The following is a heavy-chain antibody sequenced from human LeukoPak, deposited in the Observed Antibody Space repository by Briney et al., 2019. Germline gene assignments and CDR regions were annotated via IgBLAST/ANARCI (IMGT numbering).Heavy chain of an antibody. J-gene: IGHJ4*02. Sequence: KPLETLSLTCTVSGYSISSGYYWGWIRQPPGKGLEWIGSIYHSGSTYYNPSLKSQVTISVDTSKNQFSLKLSSVTAADTAVYYCARDSERGYSSGWYYYWGQGTLVTVSS. D-gene: IGHD6-19*01. CDR1: GYSISSGYY. CDR2: IYHSGST. V-gene: IGHV4-38-2*02. CDR3: ARDSERGYSSGWYYY.